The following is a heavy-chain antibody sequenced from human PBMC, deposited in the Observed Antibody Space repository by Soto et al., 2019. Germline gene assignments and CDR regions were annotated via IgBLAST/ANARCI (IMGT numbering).Heavy chain of an antibody. Sequence: EVQLLESGGGLVQPGGSLSLSCAASGCTFSSCAMGWVRQAPGKGLEWVSGISGNGGSTYYADSVNGRFTISRDTSKKTLYRQMDSLGGEDTTIYYFTTLVGDGNDYYDFWGQGTLVTVSS. D-gene: IGHD3-22*01. CDR1: GCTFSSCA. CDR2: ISGNGGST. CDR3: TTLVGDGNDYYDF. V-gene: IGHV3-23*01. J-gene: IGHJ4*02.